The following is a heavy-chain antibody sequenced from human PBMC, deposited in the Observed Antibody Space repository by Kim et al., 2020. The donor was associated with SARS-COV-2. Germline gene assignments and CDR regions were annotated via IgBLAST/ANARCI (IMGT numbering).Heavy chain of an antibody. CDR3: ARGKYLGYCSSTSCGFDY. D-gene: IGHD2-2*01. CDR2: ISGSGGST. J-gene: IGHJ4*02. V-gene: IGHV3-23*01. CDR1: GFTFSSYA. Sequence: GGSLRLSCAASGFTFSSYAMSWVRQAPGKGLEWVSAISGSGGSTYYADSVKGRFTISRDNSKNTLYLQMNSLRAEDTAVYYCARGKYLGYCSSTSCGFDYWGQGTLVTVSS.